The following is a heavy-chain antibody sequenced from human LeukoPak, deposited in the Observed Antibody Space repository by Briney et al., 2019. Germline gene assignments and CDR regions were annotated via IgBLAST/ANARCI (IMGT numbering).Heavy chain of an antibody. Sequence: GGSLRLSCAASGFTFSSYGMHWVRQAPGKGLEWVAVIWYDGSNKYYADSVKGRFTISRDNSKNTLYLQMNSLRAEDTAVYYCAKDPYYYDSSGYYGDAFDIWGQGTMVTVSS. CDR2: IWYDGSNK. CDR3: AKDPYYYDSSGYYGDAFDI. D-gene: IGHD3-22*01. V-gene: IGHV3-33*06. CDR1: GFTFSSYG. J-gene: IGHJ3*02.